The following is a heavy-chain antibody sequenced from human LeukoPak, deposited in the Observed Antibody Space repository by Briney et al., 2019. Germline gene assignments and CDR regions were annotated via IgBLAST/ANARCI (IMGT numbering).Heavy chain of an antibody. CDR3: ARSSTSSSSVFDY. D-gene: IGHD6-6*01. Sequence: SVKVSCKASGGTFSSYAISWVRQAPGQGLEWMGGIIPIFGTANYAQKFQGRVTITTDESTSTAYMELSSLKSEDTAVYYCARSSTSSSSVFDYWGQGTLVTVSS. CDR1: GGTFSSYA. V-gene: IGHV1-69*05. J-gene: IGHJ4*02. CDR2: IIPIFGTA.